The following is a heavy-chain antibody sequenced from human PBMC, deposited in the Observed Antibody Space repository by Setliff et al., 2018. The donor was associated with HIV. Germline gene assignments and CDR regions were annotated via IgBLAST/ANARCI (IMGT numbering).Heavy chain of an antibody. CDR1: GGSMSSSGPGYY. Sequence: LSLTCTVSGGSMSSSGPGYYWGWVRQTPGGGLEWIGSVYYRGRTYYNPSIKSRVTISVDTSKNQLSLRLTSMAAADTAMYYCARSQPDTIFGVVTFDCWGQGKMVTVSS. V-gene: IGHV4-39*01. CDR3: ARSQPDTIFGVVTFDC. J-gene: IGHJ4*02. CDR2: VYYRGRT. D-gene: IGHD3-3*01.